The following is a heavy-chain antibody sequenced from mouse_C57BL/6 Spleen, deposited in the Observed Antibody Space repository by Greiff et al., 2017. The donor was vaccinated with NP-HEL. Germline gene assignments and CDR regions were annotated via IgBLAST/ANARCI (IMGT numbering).Heavy chain of an antibody. CDR2: ISYDGSN. V-gene: IGHV3-6*01. CDR3: AREGAYDPYYFDY. J-gene: IGHJ2*01. Sequence: EVKLLESGPGLVKPSQSLSLTCSVTGYSITSGYYWNWIRQFPGNKLEWMGYISYDGSNNYNPSLKNRISITRDTSKNQFFLKLNSVTTEDTATYYCAREGAYDPYYFDYWGQGTTLTVSS. D-gene: IGHD2-3*01. CDR1: GYSITSGYY.